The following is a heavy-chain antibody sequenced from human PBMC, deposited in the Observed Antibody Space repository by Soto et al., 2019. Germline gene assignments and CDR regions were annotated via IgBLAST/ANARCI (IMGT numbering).Heavy chain of an antibody. D-gene: IGHD3-16*02. CDR2: IYYSGST. Sequence: PSENLSLTCTVSGGSISSSSYYWGWIRQPPGKGLEWIGSIYYSGSTYYNPSLKSRVTISVDTSKNQFSLKLSSVTAADTAVYYGARLPPLYDYVWGCYRLSSVGYIDYWGQGLLVTVS. J-gene: IGHJ4*02. CDR1: GGSISSSSYY. CDR3: ARLPPLYDYVWGCYRLSSVGYIDY. V-gene: IGHV4-39*01.